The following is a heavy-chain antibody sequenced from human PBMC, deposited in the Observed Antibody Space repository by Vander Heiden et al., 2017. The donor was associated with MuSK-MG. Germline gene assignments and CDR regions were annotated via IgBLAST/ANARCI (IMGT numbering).Heavy chain of an antibody. Sequence: EVQLVESGGGLVTPGGSLRLSCAAFVFSCHASWMTWVRQGQGKGLEWVANIKQDGSEKYYVDSVKGRFTISRDNAKNSLFLQMNSLRAEDTAVYYCASRYQNKNDPYYGVFDYWGQGTLVTVSS. CDR3: ASRYQNKNDPYYGVFDY. CDR2: IKQDGSEK. V-gene: IGHV3-7*01. J-gene: IGHJ4*02. D-gene: IGHD3-22*01. CDR1: VFSCHASW.